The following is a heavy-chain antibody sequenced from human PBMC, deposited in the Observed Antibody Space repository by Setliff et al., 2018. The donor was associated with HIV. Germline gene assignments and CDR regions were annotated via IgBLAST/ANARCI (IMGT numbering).Heavy chain of an antibody. CDR1: GGSIYSRGFF. Sequence: SETLSLTCTVSGGSIYSRGFFWGWVRQPPGKGLEWIGSISYRGENHYNPSFSSRVAISADTSKNQYSLNLRSVTASDTAVYYCARDSGWWQIDYWGQGTLVTVSS. V-gene: IGHV4-39*02. J-gene: IGHJ4*02. CDR2: ISYRGEN. D-gene: IGHD6-19*01. CDR3: ARDSGWWQIDY.